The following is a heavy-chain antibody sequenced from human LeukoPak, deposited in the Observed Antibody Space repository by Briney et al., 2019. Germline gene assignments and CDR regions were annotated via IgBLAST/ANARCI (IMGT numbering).Heavy chain of an antibody. CDR2: TSAYNGNT. CDR3: AREPPYGDPSSYYYYYYMDV. V-gene: IGHV1-18*01. CDR1: GYTFTSYG. Sequence: ASVKVSCKASGYTFTSYGISWVRQAPGQGLEWMGWTSAYNGNTNYAQKLQGRVTMTTDTSTSTAYMELRSLRSDDTAVYYCAREPPYGDPSSYYYYYYMDVWGKGTTVTISS. D-gene: IGHD4-17*01. J-gene: IGHJ6*03.